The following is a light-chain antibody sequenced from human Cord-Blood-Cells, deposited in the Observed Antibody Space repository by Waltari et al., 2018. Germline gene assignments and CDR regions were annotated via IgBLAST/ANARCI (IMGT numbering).Light chain of an antibody. Sequence: DIVLTQSPATLSLSPGERATLSSRASQSVSSYLAWYQQKPGQAPRLLIYDASNRATGIPARFSGSGSGTDFTLTISSLEPEDFAVYYCQQRSNWPRTFGQGTRLEIK. CDR2: DAS. J-gene: IGKJ5*01. CDR1: QSVSSY. V-gene: IGKV3-11*01. CDR3: QQRSNWPRT.